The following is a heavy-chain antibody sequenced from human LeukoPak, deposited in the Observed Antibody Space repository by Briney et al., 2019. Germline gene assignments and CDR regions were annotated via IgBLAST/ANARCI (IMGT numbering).Heavy chain of an antibody. CDR3: ARLSVAAEYYFDY. CDR2: MYYSGIT. D-gene: IGHD6-6*01. V-gene: IGHV4-59*08. J-gene: IGHJ4*02. CDR1: GGSIDNHY. Sequence: SETLSLTCSVSGGSIDNHYWSWIRQPPGKGLEWIGYMYYSGITNYNPSLQGRVTISVDTSKNHFSLKLRSVTASDTAVYYCARLSVAAEYYFDYWGQGTLVTVSS.